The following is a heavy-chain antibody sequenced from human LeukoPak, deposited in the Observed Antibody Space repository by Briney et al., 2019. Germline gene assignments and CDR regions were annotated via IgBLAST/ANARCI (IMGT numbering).Heavy chain of an antibody. CDR2: IVVGSGNT. J-gene: IGHJ4*02. D-gene: IGHD1-26*01. Sequence: SVKVSCKASGFTFTSSAMQWVRQARGQRLEWIGWIVVGSGNTNYAQKFQERVTITRDMSTSTAYMELSSLRSEDTAVYYCARAGATVHLKFDYWGQGTLVTVSS. CDR1: GFTFTSSA. CDR3: ARAGATVHLKFDY. V-gene: IGHV1-58*02.